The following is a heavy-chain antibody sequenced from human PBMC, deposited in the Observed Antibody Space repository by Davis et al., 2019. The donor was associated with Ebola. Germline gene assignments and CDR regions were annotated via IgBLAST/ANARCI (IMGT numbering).Heavy chain of an antibody. Sequence: GESLKISCAASGFTFSSYAMSWVRQAPGKGLEWVSAISSSGGSTYYADSVKGRFTISRDNSKNTLYLQMNSLRAEDTAVYYCARGFGVGKHYYYGMDVWGQGTTVTVSS. V-gene: IGHV3-23*01. CDR1: GFTFSSYA. D-gene: IGHD3-3*01. CDR2: ISSSGGST. CDR3: ARGFGVGKHYYYGMDV. J-gene: IGHJ6*02.